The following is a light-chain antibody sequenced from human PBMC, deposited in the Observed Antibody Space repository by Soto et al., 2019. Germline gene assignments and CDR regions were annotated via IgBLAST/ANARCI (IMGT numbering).Light chain of an antibody. CDR1: QSISSW. Sequence: DIEMTQSPSTLSASVGDRVTITCRASQSISSWLAWYQQKPWHAPKLLIYYASSLESGVPSRFSGSGSGTEFTLTISSLQPDDFAAYYCQQYNSYPFTFGPGTKVDIK. CDR2: YAS. J-gene: IGKJ3*01. V-gene: IGKV1-5*01. CDR3: QQYNSYPFT.